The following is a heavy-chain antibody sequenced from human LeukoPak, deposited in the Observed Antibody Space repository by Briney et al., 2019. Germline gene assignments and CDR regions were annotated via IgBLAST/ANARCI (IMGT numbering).Heavy chain of an antibody. CDR3: ARDLGGSGPFDY. CDR2: IKQDGSEK. Sequence: PGGSLRLSCAASGFTFSSYAMSWVRQAPGKGLEWVANIKQDGSEKYYVDSVKGRFTISRDNAKNSLYLQMNSLRAEDTAVYYCARDLGGSGPFDYWGQGTLVTVSS. V-gene: IGHV3-7*01. D-gene: IGHD3-16*01. CDR1: GFTFSSYA. J-gene: IGHJ4*02.